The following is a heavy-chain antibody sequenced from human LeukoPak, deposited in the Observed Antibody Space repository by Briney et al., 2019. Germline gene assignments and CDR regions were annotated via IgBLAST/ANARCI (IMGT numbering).Heavy chain of an antibody. V-gene: IGHV3-30-3*01. J-gene: IGHJ4*02. Sequence: GRSLSLSCVASGFSFTNYDIHWVRQAPGRGLEWVAVTSLDGSTKLYTDTVRGRFIISRDNSKDTLFLQMNSLRAEDTAVYYCAREGPRGNSQFDYWGQGTLVTVSS. CDR3: AREGPRGNSQFDY. CDR2: TSLDGSTK. D-gene: IGHD4-23*01. CDR1: GFSFTNYD.